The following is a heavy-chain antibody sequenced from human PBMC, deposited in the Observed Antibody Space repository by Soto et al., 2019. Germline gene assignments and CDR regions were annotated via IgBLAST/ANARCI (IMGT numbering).Heavy chain of an antibody. CDR1: GFTVSNNY. Sequence: EVQLVESGGGLIQPGGSLRLSCAVSGFTVSNNYMSWVRQAPGKGLEGVAVIYSGGYKAYGDSVKGGFTISRDNSNNKVDLQIDSLRLVYTSVYYGARWGTTGGLDVGGQGTLVSVSS. CDR2: IYSGGYK. J-gene: IGHJ1*01. V-gene: IGHV3-53*01. D-gene: IGHD3-16*01. CDR3: ARWGTTGGLDV.